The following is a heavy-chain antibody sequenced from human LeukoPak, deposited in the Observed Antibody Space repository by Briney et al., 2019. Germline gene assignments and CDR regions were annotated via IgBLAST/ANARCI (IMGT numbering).Heavy chain of an antibody. CDR1: RGSISSSSHY. J-gene: IGHJ5*02. CDR2: IYYSGTT. Sequence: SETLSLTCTVSRGSISSSSHYWVWIRQPPGKGLEWIGTIYYSGTTYYNPSLQSRVIISVYTSKNQFSLRLTSVTAADTATYYCARSYFTIFGLYTCFDPGGQGALVTVPS. CDR3: ARSYFTIFGLYTCFDP. D-gene: IGHD3/OR15-3a*01. V-gene: IGHV4-39*01.